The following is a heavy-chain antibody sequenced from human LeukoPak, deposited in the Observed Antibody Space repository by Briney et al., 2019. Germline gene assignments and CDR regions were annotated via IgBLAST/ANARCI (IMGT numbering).Heavy chain of an antibody. Sequence: GGSLRLSCAVSRFTFSSYAMSWVRQAPGKGLEWVSGISGSGGSTSYAGSVKGRFTISRDNSKNTLYLQMNSLRAEDTAVYYCAKDQSYACDYWGQGTLVTVSS. V-gene: IGHV3-23*01. J-gene: IGHJ4*02. CDR3: AKDQSYACDY. CDR1: RFTFSSYA. D-gene: IGHD3-16*01. CDR2: ISGSGGST.